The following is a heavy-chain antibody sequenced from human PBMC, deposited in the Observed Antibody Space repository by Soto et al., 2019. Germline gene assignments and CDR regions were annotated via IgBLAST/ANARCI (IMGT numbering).Heavy chain of an antibody. D-gene: IGHD2-2*02. CDR3: AKGGSASCYNLFHV. J-gene: IGHJ3*01. Sequence: GGSLRLSCAASGFTFSSYAMTWVRQAPGKGLEWVSTVCNSDAGTYYADSVKGRFTISRDNSKNTLHLQMNGLRAEDTAVYYCAKGGSASCYNLFHVWGQGTLVTVSS. V-gene: IGHV3-23*01. CDR1: GFTFSSYA. CDR2: VCNSDAGT.